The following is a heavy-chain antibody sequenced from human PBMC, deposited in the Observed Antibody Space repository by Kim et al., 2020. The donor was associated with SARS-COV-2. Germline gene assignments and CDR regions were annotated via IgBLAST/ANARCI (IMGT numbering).Heavy chain of an antibody. V-gene: IGHV3-30*18. D-gene: IGHD3-10*01. Sequence: GGSLRLSCAASGFTFSSYGMHWVRQAPGKGLEWVAVISYDGSNKYYADSVKGRFTISRNNSKNTLYPQMNSLRAEDTAVYYCAKESGSGSYYAWTYYYYGXXVWGQXXTVTVSS. CDR3: AKESGSGSYYAWTYYYYGXXV. CDR2: ISYDGSNK. J-gene: IGHJ6*02. CDR1: GFTFSSYG.